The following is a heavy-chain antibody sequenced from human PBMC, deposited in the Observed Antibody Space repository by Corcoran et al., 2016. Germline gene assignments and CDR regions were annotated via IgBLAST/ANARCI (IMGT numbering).Heavy chain of an antibody. CDR2: INPSGGST. J-gene: IGHJ6*02. CDR3: ERVPKSMSTFGGYGMDV. Sequence: QVQLVQSGAEVKKPGASVKVSCKASGYTFTSYYMHWVRQAPGQGLEWMGIINPSGGSTSYAQKFQGRVTMTRDTSTSTVYMELSSLRSEDTAVDYCERVPKSMSTFGGYGMDVWGQGTTVTVSS. D-gene: IGHD3-16*01. CDR1: GYTFTSYY. V-gene: IGHV1-46*01.